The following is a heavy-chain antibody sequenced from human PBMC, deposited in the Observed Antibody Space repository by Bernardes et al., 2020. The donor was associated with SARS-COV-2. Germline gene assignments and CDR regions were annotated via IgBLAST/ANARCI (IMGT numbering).Heavy chain of an antibody. CDR3: ARAGTKHFNWNDVFSAYYYYYSMDV. Sequence: GSLRLSCAASGFTFSNYWMTWVRQAPGKGLEWVANIKKDGSEKFYVDSVKGRFTISRDNAKNSLYLQMNSLRAEDTAVYYCARAGTKHFNWNDVFSAYYYYYSMDVWGQGTTVTVSS. CDR1: GFTFSNYW. D-gene: IGHD1-1*01. J-gene: IGHJ6*02. CDR2: IKKDGSEK. V-gene: IGHV3-7*03.